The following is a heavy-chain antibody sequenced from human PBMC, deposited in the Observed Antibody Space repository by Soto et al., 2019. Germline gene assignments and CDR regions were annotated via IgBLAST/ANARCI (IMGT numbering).Heavy chain of an antibody. V-gene: IGHV1-69*13. D-gene: IGHD3-22*01. CDR2: IIPIFGTA. J-gene: IGHJ4*02. CDR1: GGTFSSYA. Sequence: ASVKVSCKASGGTFSSYAISWVRQAPGQGLEWMGGIIPIFGTANYAQKLQGRVTITADEYTSTAYMELSSLRSEDTAVYYCASAGGYDTPRWGQGALVTVSS. CDR3: ASAGGYDTPR.